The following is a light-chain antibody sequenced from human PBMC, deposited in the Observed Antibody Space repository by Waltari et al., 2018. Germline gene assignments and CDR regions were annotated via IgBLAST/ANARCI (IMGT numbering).Light chain of an antibody. CDR1: QSVGRS. J-gene: IGKJ4*01. Sequence: EIVLTQSPATLSLSPGDRAPLSCRASQSVGRSLSWYQQKPGQPPRLLIYDASTRAAGVPARISGSGSAADFTLTIGSLEPEDFAVYFCLERSNWPPTFGGGTTVEI. CDR3: LERSNWPPT. V-gene: IGKV3-11*01. CDR2: DAS.